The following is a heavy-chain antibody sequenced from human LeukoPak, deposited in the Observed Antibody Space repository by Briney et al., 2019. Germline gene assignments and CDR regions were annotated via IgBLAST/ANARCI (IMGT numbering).Heavy chain of an antibody. V-gene: IGHV3-15*01. Sequence: GGSLRLPCAASGFTFTNAWMTWVRQAPGKGLEWVGRIKSTTDGGTTDYAAPVKGRFTISRDDSKNTMSLQMNSLKSEDTVVYYCTYAAFDYWGQGTLVSVSS. J-gene: IGHJ4*02. CDR1: GFTFTNAW. CDR2: IKSTTDGGTT. CDR3: TYAAFDY. D-gene: IGHD6-25*01.